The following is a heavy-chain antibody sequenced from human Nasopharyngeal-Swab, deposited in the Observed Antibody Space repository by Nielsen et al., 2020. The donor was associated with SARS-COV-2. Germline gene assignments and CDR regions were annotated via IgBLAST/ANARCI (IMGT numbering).Heavy chain of an antibody. CDR3: ARAGRVGDAYTGLDF. V-gene: IGHV4-34*01. J-gene: IGHJ6*02. D-gene: IGHD5-24*01. CDR1: GGSFNGFY. CDR2: INHNERT. Sequence: SETLSLTCSVSGGSFNGFYWNWIRKAPGKGLEWIGEINHNERTNYNPSLKSRIAMLVDTSNNQVSLKVSSVSAGDTAVYYCARAGRVGDAYTGLDFWGQGTTVTVSS.